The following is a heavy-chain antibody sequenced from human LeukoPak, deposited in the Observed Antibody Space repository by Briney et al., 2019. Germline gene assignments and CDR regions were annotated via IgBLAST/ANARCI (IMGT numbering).Heavy chain of an antibody. CDR2: ISGSGGST. CDR3: AKHSDCSGSTCYKFDY. Sequence: GGSLRLSCAASGFTFSSYAMSWVRQAPGKGLEWVSFISGSGGSTNYADSVKGRFTISRDNSKNTVYLQMNTLRAEDTALYCCAKHSDCSGSTCYKFDYWGQGSLVTASS. V-gene: IGHV3-23*01. CDR1: GFTFSSYA. J-gene: IGHJ4*02. D-gene: IGHD2-15*01.